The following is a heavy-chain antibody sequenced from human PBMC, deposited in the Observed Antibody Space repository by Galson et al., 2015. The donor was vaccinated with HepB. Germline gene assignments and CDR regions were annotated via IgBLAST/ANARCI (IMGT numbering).Heavy chain of an antibody. CDR2: IKQDGSEK. D-gene: IGHD3-10*02. CDR1: GFTFSSYW. Sequence: SLRLSCAASGFTFSSYWMSWVRQAPGKGLEWVANIKQDGSEKYYVDSVKGRFTISRDNAKNSLYLQMNSLRAEDTAVYYCARGRYFVRGVIGYWGQGTLVTVSS. CDR3: ARGRYFVRGVIGY. V-gene: IGHV3-7*01. J-gene: IGHJ4*02.